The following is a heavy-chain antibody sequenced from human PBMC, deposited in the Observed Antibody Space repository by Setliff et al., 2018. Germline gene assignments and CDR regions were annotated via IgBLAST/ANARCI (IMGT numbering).Heavy chain of an antibody. CDR2: INSKTGGT. Sequence: VASVKVSCKTSGYAFTDNYIHWVRQAPGQGLEWMGWINSKTGGTNLAQKFQGWVSMTRDTSITTAYMELSRLTSDDMAVYFCARSDHLVVDGFDVWGQGTM. V-gene: IGHV1-2*04. D-gene: IGHD3-16*01. J-gene: IGHJ3*01. CDR1: GYAFTDNY. CDR3: ARSDHLVVDGFDV.